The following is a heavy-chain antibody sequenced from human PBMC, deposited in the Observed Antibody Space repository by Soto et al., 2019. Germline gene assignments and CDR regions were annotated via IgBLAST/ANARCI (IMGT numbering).Heavy chain of an antibody. V-gene: IGHV3-30*18. D-gene: IGHD6-13*01. CDR1: GFTFSSYG. CDR3: AKGWSSSWKGGVDP. J-gene: IGHJ5*02. CDR2: ISYDGSDT. Sequence: QVQLVESGGGVVQPGRSLRLSCAASGFTFSSYGMHWVRQAPGKGLEWVAVISYDGSDTYYADSVKGRFTISRDNSKNTLYLQMNSLRVEDTAVYYCAKGWSSSWKGGVDPWGQGTLVTVSS.